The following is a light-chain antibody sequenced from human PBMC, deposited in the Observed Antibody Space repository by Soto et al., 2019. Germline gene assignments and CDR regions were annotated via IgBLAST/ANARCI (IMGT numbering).Light chain of an antibody. V-gene: IGKV3-11*01. J-gene: IGKJ5*01. CDR2: DAS. CDR3: QQRSYWLSIT. CDR1: QSVSSY. Sequence: EIVLTQSPATLSLSPGERATLSCRASQSVSSYLAWYQQKPGQAPRLLIYDASNRATGIPARFSGSGSGTDFTLTISSLEPEDFAVYYCQQRSYWLSITFGQGTRL.